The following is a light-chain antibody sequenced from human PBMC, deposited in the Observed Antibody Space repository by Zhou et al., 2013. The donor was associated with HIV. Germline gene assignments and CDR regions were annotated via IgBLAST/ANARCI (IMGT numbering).Light chain of an antibody. J-gene: IGKJ4*01. Sequence: DIQMTQSPSTLSASVGDRVTISCRASQSISSWLAWYQQKPGKAPKLLIYKAFSLESGVPSRFSGSGSGTEFTLTISSLQPDDFATYYCQQYNGRPPLTFGGGTKVEIK. CDR3: QQYNGRPPLT. CDR1: QSISSW. V-gene: IGKV1-5*03. CDR2: KAF.